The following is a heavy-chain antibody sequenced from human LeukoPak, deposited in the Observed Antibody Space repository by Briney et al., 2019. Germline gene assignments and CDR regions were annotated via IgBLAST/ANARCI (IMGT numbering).Heavy chain of an antibody. CDR3: AKDFSVYYYDSRVLDY. J-gene: IGHJ4*02. V-gene: IGHV3-30*02. D-gene: IGHD3-22*01. CDR2: IRYDGSNK. CDR1: GLTFRSYG. Sequence: GGSLRLSCAASGLTFRSYGMHWVRQAPGKGLEWVAFIRYDGSNKYCTDSVKGRFTISRDNSKNTLYLQMNSLRAEDTAVYYCAKDFSVYYYDSRVLDYWGQGTLVTVSS.